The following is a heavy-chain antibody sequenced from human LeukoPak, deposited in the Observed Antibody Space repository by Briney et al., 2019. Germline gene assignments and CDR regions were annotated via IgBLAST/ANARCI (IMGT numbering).Heavy chain of an antibody. CDR2: ISYDGSNK. J-gene: IGHJ4*02. D-gene: IGHD6-13*01. CDR3: AKEGPAASFDY. V-gene: IGHV3-30*18. Sequence: GGSLRLSCAASGFTFSNAWMSWVRQAPGKGLEWVAVISYDGSNKYYADSVKGRFTISRDNSKNTLYLQMNSLRAEDTAVYYCAKEGPAASFDYWGQGTLVTVSS. CDR1: GFTFSNAW.